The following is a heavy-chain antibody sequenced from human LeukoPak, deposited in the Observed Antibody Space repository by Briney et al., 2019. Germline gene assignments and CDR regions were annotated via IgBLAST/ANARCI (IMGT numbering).Heavy chain of an antibody. Sequence: GGSLRLSCAASGFTLSSYRMYWVRQAPGKGLEWVSSISSYSNFIHYADSVKGRFSISRDNSNNSLYLQMSSLTVADTSLYYCVREGSPVGDATLDYWGRGTLVTVSS. CDR3: VREGSPVGDATLDY. CDR1: GFTLSSYR. J-gene: IGHJ4*02. CDR2: ISSYSNFI. D-gene: IGHD1-26*01. V-gene: IGHV3-21*01.